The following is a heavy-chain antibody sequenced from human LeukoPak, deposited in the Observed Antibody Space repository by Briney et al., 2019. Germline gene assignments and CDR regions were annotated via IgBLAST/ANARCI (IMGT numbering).Heavy chain of an antibody. D-gene: IGHD3-9*01. CDR3: ARLSKGRYFDYIFDF. J-gene: IGHJ4*02. Sequence: SETLSLICTVSGGSVSSTNYYWGWIRQPPGKGLEGLGNIYYSGSTYYNPSLKSRVTMSVDTSKNQFSLKMSSVTAADTAVYYCARLSKGRYFDYIFDFWGQGALVTVSS. CDR2: IYYSGST. V-gene: IGHV4-39*01. CDR1: GGSVSSTNYY.